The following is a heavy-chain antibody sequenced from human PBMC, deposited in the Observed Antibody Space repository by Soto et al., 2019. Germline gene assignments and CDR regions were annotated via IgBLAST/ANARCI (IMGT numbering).Heavy chain of an antibody. CDR3: AKDRGKFEY. CDR2: ISGSGGST. CDR1: RFTFSSYA. Sequence: GSLRLSWEASRFTFSSYAISWVRQAPWKGLEWVSAISGSGGSTYYADSVKGRFTISRDNSKNTLYLQMNSLRAEDTAVYYCAKDRGKFEYWGQGTLVTVSS. V-gene: IGHV3-23*01. J-gene: IGHJ4*02.